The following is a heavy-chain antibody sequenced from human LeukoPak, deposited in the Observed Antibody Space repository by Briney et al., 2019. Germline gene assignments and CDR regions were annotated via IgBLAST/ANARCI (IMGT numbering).Heavy chain of an antibody. V-gene: IGHV1-69*05. Sequence: ASVKVSCKASGGTFGSYAISWVLQAPGQGLEWMGRIIPIFGTANYAQKFQGRVTITKDESKSKAYMELSSLRSEDTAVYYCARDFTYYDSSGYLWGEDYFDYWGQGTLVTVSS. D-gene: IGHD3-22*01. CDR1: GGTFGSYA. CDR3: ARDFTYYDSSGYLWGEDYFDY. CDR2: IIPIFGTA. J-gene: IGHJ4*02.